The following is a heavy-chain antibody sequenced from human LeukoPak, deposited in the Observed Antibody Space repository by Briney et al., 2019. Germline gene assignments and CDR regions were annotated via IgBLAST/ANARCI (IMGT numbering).Heavy chain of an antibody. CDR3: AKAYGSGTPYVPFDY. D-gene: IGHD3-10*01. Sequence: GGSLRLSCVASGFTFSNYAMNWVRQAPGKGLEWVSRISASGGSTYYADSVKGRFTISRDSSENTVYLQMNNLRVEDTAVYHCAKAYGSGTPYVPFDYWGQGTLVTVSS. CDR1: GFTFSNYA. V-gene: IGHV3-23*01. J-gene: IGHJ4*02. CDR2: ISASGGST.